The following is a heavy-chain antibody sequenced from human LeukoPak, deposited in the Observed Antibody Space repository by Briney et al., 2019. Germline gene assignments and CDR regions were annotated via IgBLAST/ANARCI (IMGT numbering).Heavy chain of an antibody. CDR3: AREGAGQAAYDY. CDR2: IYYSGST. V-gene: IGHV4-31*03. D-gene: IGHD2-15*01. J-gene: IGHJ4*02. CDR1: GVSISSGGYY. Sequence: SQTLSLTCTVSGVSISSGGYYWGWLRQHPGKGLEWIGYIYYSGSTYYNPSLKRRVTISVDTSKNQFSLKLSSVAAADTAVYYCAREGAGQAAYDYWGQGTLVTVSS.